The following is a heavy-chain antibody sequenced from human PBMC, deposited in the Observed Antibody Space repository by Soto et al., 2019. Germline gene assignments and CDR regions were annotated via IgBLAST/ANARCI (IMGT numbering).Heavy chain of an antibody. J-gene: IGHJ4*02. CDR1: GFTFSSYG. D-gene: IGHD3-10*01. CDR3: ARDLDRFGELLSHYFDY. Sequence: QVQLVESGGGVVQPGRSLRLSCAASGFTFSSYGMHWVRQAPGKGLEWVAVIWYDGSNKYYADSVKGRFTISRDNSKNTLYLQMNSLRAEDTAVYYCARDLDRFGELLSHYFDYWGQGTLVTVSS. CDR2: IWYDGSNK. V-gene: IGHV3-33*01.